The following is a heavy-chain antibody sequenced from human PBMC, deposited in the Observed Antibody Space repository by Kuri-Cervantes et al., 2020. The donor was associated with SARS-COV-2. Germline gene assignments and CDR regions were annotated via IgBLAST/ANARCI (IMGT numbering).Heavy chain of an antibody. V-gene: IGHV1-69*04. CDR1: GYIFTSYD. D-gene: IGHD2-2*02. J-gene: IGHJ4*02. CDR3: ARDLGGVPAAIM. CDR2: IIPILGIA. Sequence: SVKVSCKASGYIFTSYDISWVRQATGQGLEWMGRIIPILGIANYAQKFQGRVTITADKSTSTAYMELSSLRSEDTAVYYCARDLGGVPAAIMWGQGTLVTVSS.